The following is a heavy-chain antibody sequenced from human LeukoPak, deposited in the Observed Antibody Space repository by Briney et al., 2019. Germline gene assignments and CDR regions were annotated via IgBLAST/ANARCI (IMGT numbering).Heavy chain of an antibody. D-gene: IGHD1-7*01. CDR2: ISYSGST. CDR3: ARAPPRRYNWNYEISWFDP. V-gene: IGHV4-59*08. J-gene: IGHJ5*02. Sequence: PSETLSLTCTVSGGSISSYYWSCIRQPPGKGLEWIGYISYSGSTNYNPSLKSRVTISVDTSKNQFSLKLSSVAAADTAVYYCARAPPRRYNWNYEISWFDPWGQGTLVTVSS. CDR1: GGSISSYY.